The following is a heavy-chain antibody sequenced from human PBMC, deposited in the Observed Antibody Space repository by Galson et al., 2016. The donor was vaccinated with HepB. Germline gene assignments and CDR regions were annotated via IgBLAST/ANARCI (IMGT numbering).Heavy chain of an antibody. CDR1: GYTFTDNF. D-gene: IGHD3-16*01. J-gene: IGHJ4*02. V-gene: IGHV1-18*01. Sequence: SVKVSCKASGYTFTDNFISWVRQAPGGGLEWVGLISPYNGHTDYVQKFQGRITMTTEASTATAFLEMKSLTADDTAVYYCARVMAVGNVFEFWGQGTLVIVSS. CDR3: ARVMAVGNVFEF. CDR2: ISPYNGHT.